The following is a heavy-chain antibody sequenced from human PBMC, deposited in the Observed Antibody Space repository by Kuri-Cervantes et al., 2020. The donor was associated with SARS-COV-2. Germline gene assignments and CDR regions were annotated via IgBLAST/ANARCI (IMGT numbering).Heavy chain of an antibody. D-gene: IGHD3-3*01. Sequence: ASVKVSCKASGYTFTSYYMHWVRQAPGQGPEWMGIINPSGGSTSYAQKFQGRVTMTRDTSTSTVYMELSSLRSEDTAVYYCARELGDEGYYDFWSGTKYYYYYMDVWGKGTTVTVSS. CDR2: INPSGGST. V-gene: IGHV1-46*01. J-gene: IGHJ6*03. CDR3: ARELGDEGYYDFWSGTKYYYYYMDV. CDR1: GYTFTSYY.